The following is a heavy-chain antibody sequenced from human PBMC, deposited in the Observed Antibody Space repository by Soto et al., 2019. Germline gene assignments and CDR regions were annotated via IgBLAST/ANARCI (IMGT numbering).Heavy chain of an antibody. CDR3: ARDDIPGITVSTYGMDV. Sequence: GGSLRLSCAASGFTFSRYGMHWVRQGPGKGLEWVAVIWYDGSNKYYADSVKGRFTISRDNSKNTLHLQMISLRAEDTAVYYCARDDIPGITVSTYGMDVWGQGTTVTVSS. D-gene: IGHD6-19*01. V-gene: IGHV3-33*01. CDR2: IWYDGSNK. CDR1: GFTFSRYG. J-gene: IGHJ6*02.